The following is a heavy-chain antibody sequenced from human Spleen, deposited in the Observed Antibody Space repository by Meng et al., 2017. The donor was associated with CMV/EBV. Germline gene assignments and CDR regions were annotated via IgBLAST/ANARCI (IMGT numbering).Heavy chain of an antibody. J-gene: IGHJ4*02. V-gene: IGHV1-2*02. CDR2: INPNSGGT. D-gene: IGHD6-13*01. Sequence: QVQLVQSGAEVKKPGASVKVSCKASGYTFTGYYMHWVRQAPGQGLEWMGWINPNSGGTNYAQKFQGRVTMTTDTSTSTAYMELRSLRSDDTAVYYCARDSSPLAPLDYWGQGTLVTVSS. CDR3: ARDSSPLAPLDY. CDR1: GYTFTGYY.